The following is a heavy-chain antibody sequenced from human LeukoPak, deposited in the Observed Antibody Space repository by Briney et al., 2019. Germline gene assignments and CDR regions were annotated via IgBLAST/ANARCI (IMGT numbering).Heavy chain of an antibody. CDR2: IFHSGST. Sequence: SETLSLTCTVSGGSISSSSYYWGWIRQPPGKGLEWIGSIFHSGSTYYNPSLQGRVTMFVDTSKNQFSLKLSSVTAADTAVYYCARLATVFDFWGRGTLVTVSS. V-gene: IGHV4-39*01. J-gene: IGHJ4*02. CDR1: GGSISSSSYY. CDR3: ARLATVFDF. D-gene: IGHD1-1*01.